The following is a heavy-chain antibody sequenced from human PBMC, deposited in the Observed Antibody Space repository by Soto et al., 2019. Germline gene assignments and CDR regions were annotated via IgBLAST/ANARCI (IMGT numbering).Heavy chain of an antibody. J-gene: IGHJ4*01. CDR1: GYTFTSYG. CDR3: AAVPYYYDSSGYYFDY. Sequence: ASVKVSCKASGYTFTSYGISWVRQAPGQGLEWMGWISAYNGNTNYAQKFHQRVTITRDMSTSTAYMELSSLRSDDTAVYYCAAVPYYYDSSGYYFDYWGQGTLVTVSS. D-gene: IGHD3-22*01. V-gene: IGHV1-18*01. CDR2: ISAYNGNT.